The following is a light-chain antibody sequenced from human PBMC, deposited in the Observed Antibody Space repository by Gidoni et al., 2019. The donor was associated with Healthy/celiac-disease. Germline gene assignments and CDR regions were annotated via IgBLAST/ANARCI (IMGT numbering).Light chain of an antibody. V-gene: IGLV1-44*01. CDR2: SIN. Sequence: QSVLTQPPSASGTPGQRVTISRSGSSSNIGSNPVNWYQQLPGTAPKLLIYSINQRPSGVPDRFSGSKSGTSASLAISGLQSEDEADYYCATWDNSLNAWVFGGGTKLTVL. J-gene: IGLJ3*02. CDR1: SSNIGSNP. CDR3: ATWDNSLNAWV.